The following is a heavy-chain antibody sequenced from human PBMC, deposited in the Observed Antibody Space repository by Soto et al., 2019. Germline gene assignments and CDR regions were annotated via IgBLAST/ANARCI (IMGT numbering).Heavy chain of an antibody. J-gene: IGHJ3*02. CDR1: GFTFSSYS. Sequence: EVQLVESGGGLVKPGGSLRLSCAASGFTFSSYSMNWVRQAPGKGLELVSSISSSSSYIYYEASVKGRFTISIDNAKNSLYMQMNSLRAEDTAVYYCARLSRDDSFDIWGQGTMVTVSS. CDR2: ISSSSSYI. CDR3: ARLSRDDSFDI. V-gene: IGHV3-21*01.